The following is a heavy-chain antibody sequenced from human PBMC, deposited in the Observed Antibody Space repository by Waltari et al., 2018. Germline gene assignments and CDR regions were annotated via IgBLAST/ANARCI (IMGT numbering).Heavy chain of an antibody. D-gene: IGHD1-26*01. J-gene: IGHJ4*02. CDR1: GGSISTSKYY. CDR2: IKSKTDGGTT. Sequence: VQLQESGPGLVKPSETLSLTCTVSGGSISTSKYYWGWIRQTPGKGLEWVGRIKSKTDGGTTDYAAPVKGRFTISRDDSKNTLYLQMNSLKTEDTAVYYCTTPKWELPHGYWGQGTLVTVSS. CDR3: TTPKWELPHGY. V-gene: IGHV3-15*01.